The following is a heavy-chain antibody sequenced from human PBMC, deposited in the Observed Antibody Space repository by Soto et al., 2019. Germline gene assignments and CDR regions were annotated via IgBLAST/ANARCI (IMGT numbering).Heavy chain of an antibody. CDR1: GFTFSNYN. J-gene: IGHJ6*02. CDR2: ISTTSRTI. V-gene: IGHV3-48*02. CDR3: ARDGSRGYDMDV. Sequence: EVQVVESGGGLIQPGGSLRLSCAGSGFTFSNYNMDWVRQAPGKGLEWISYISTTSRTIFYADSVKGRFTISRDNARNSLFLQMNSLRDEDTAVYYCARDGSRGYDMDVWGQGTTVIASS. D-gene: IGHD1-1*01.